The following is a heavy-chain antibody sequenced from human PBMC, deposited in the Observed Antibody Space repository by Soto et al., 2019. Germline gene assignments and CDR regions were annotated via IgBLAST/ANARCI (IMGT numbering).Heavy chain of an antibody. D-gene: IGHD2-8*02. CDR3: ARAYGGYGTGGYCSDQGGFEI. Sequence: QVQLVQSGAEVKKPGSSVKVSCPASGGTFSHYTINWVRQAPGPGLEWMGRFIPLLNIAVYAQTFQGRVTFTADMSPSTAYMELNSLRSEDMAVYDCARAYGGYGTGGYCSDQGGFEIWGQGTMVTLSS. J-gene: IGHJ3*02. V-gene: IGHV1-69*02. CDR1: GGTFSHYT. CDR2: FIPLLNIA.